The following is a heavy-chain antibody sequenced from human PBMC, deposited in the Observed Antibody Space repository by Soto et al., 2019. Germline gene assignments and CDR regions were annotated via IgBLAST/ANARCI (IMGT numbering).Heavy chain of an antibody. CDR1: GFTFSSYA. CDR2: ISYDGSNK. J-gene: IGHJ4*02. CDR3: AREGYSSSRAYFDY. D-gene: IGHD6-13*01. V-gene: IGHV3-30-3*01. Sequence: QVQLVESGGGVVQPGRSLRLSCAASGFTFSSYAMHWVRQAPGKGLEWVAVISYDGSNKYYADSVKGRFTISRDNSKYTLYLQMNSLRAEDTAVYYCAREGYSSSRAYFDYWGQGTLVTVSS.